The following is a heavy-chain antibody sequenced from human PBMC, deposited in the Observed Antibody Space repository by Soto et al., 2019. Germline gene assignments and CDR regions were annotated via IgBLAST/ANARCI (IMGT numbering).Heavy chain of an antibody. CDR2: IIPIFGTA. J-gene: IGHJ6*02. V-gene: IGHV1-69*12. CDR3: ASGDYDFWSGPGGGMDV. D-gene: IGHD3-3*01. CDR1: GGTFSSYA. Sequence: QVQLVQSGAEVKKPGSSVKVSCKASGGTFSSYAISWVRQAPGQGLEWMGGIIPIFGTANYAQKFQGRVTITADESASTAYMGLSSLRSEDTAVYYWASGDYDFWSGPGGGMDVWGQGTTVTVSS.